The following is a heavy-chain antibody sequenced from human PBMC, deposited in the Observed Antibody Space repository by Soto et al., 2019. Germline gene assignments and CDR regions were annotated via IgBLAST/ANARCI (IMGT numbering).Heavy chain of an antibody. CDR2: INHSGST. CDR3: ARVRSVRRYYDSSEDY. V-gene: IGHV4-34*01. J-gene: IGHJ4*02. CDR1: GVSISGYY. Sequence: SETLSLTCDVSGVSISGYYWSWIRQPPGKGLEWIGEINHSGSTNYNPSLKSRVATSVDTSKNQFSLKLSSVTAADTAVYYCARVRSVRRYYDSSEDYWGQGTLVTVSS. D-gene: IGHD3-22*01.